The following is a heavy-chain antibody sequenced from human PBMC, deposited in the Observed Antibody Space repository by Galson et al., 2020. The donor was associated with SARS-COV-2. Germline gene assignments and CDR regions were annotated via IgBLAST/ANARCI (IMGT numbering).Heavy chain of an antibody. J-gene: IGHJ6*02. CDR1: GFSINNYA. V-gene: IGHV3-23*01. CDR3: ARDPEITYYDFWSGSPSRMCV. D-gene: IGHD3-3*01. CDR2: LSGRSSTT. Sequence: GGSLRLSCAASGFSINNYAMTWVRQAPGKGLEWVSTLSGRSSTTYYAESVKGRFTISRDNSKNTLHLQMNSLRGEDTAVYYCARDPEITYYDFWSGSPSRMCVWGQGTTVTVSS.